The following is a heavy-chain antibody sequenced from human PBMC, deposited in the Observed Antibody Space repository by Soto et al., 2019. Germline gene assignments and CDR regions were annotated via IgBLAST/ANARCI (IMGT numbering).Heavy chain of an antibody. D-gene: IGHD3-22*01. Sequence: PAGTLSLTGIVSGGAISSNVNYWGWIRQPPGKGLEWIGSIDCSGSSYENPSLKSRVTISVDTSNNQFSLKLSSVPAADTAVYYCARLKGYYYDSSGYLEGPYDVFDIWGQETMVPVSS. CDR2: IDCSGSS. CDR1: GGAISSNVNY. CDR3: ARLKGYYYDSSGYLEGPYDVFDI. V-gene: IGHV4-39*01. J-gene: IGHJ3*02.